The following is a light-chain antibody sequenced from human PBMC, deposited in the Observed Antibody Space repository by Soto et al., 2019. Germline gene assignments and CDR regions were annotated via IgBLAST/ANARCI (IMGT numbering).Light chain of an antibody. V-gene: IGKV3-20*01. Sequence: EIVFTQSPGTLSLSLGERATLSCRASQSVSSKLAWYQQKPGQAPRVLIYGASSRATGIPDRFGGSGSGTDFTLTISRXEPEDFAVYYCQQYGGSPRTFGQGTKVDIK. CDR1: QSVSSK. J-gene: IGKJ2*01. CDR2: GAS. CDR3: QQYGGSPRT.